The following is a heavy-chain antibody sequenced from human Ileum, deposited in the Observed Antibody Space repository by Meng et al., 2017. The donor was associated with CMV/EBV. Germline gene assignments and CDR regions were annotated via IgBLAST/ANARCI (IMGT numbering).Heavy chain of an antibody. CDR2: MFHSGGT. Sequence: SVGSISIGGSSWSWFRRPPGKGLVWFVYMFHSGGTYYNPSLKSRVSISIVRSKNQFSLKLTSVTAADTAVYYCAREGSITGTTAVLDPWGQGTLVTVSS. J-gene: IGHJ5*02. CDR3: AREGSITGTTAVLDP. D-gene: IGHD1-20*01. V-gene: IGHV4-30-2*01. CDR1: VGSISIGGSS.